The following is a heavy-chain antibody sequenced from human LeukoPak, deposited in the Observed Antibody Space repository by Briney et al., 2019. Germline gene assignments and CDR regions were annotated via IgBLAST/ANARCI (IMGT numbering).Heavy chain of an antibody. V-gene: IGHV4-39*01. J-gene: IGHJ4*02. D-gene: IGHD3-16*01. Sequence: SETRSLTCTVSGGSISSDAYYWGWIRQPPKKGLEWIGTIYHSGSTYLNPSLRRRLTISVDTSKNQFSLNLSSVTAADTAVYYCARLDGAWGYFDYWGQGTLVTVSS. CDR2: IYHSGST. CDR3: ARLDGAWGYFDY. CDR1: GGSISSDAYY.